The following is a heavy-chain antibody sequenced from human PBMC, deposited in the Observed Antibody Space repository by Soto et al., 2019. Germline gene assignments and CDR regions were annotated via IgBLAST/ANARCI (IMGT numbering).Heavy chain of an antibody. CDR1: GGSISSGDYY. CDR2: IYYSGST. CDR3: AGRQWFGELLFWFDP. J-gene: IGHJ5*02. V-gene: IGHV4-30-4*01. D-gene: IGHD3-10*01. Sequence: PSETLSLTCTVSGGSISSGDYYWSWIRQPPGKGLEWIGYIYYSGSTYYNPSLKSRVTISVDTSKNQFSLKLSSVTAADTAVYYCAGRQWFGELLFWFDPWGQGTLVTVSS.